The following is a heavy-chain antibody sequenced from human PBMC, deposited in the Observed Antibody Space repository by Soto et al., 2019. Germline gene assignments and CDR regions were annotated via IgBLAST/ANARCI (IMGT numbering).Heavy chain of an antibody. CDR3: ARHSGYNYVFVN. D-gene: IGHD5-12*01. J-gene: IGHJ4*02. CDR1: GYTFAGYY. CDR2: INPSNGDT. Sequence: QVHLVQSGAEVKRPGASVKVSCKASGYTFAGYYIHWVRQAPGQGLEWMGWINPSNGDTIYAQNFQGRVTLTRAKSISTAYLELNSLTYDDTAIYYCARHSGYNYVFVNWGQGTLVTVPS. V-gene: IGHV1-2*02.